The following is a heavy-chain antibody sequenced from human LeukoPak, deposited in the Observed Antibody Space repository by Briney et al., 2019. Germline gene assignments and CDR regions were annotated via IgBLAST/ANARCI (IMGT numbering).Heavy chain of an antibody. CDR1: GFTCKKYA. V-gene: IGHV3-64D*06. CDR2: INSNGGRT. CDR3: VKDLYYDNSGYYSGAFDY. Sequence: PGGSLRLSCSASGFTCKKYAMHWVRQAPGKGLEYVSAINSNGGRTYYADSVKGRFTISRDNSKNTLFLQMSSMRVEDTAVYYCVKDLYYDNSGYYSGAFDYWGQGTLVTVSS. J-gene: IGHJ4*02. D-gene: IGHD3-22*01.